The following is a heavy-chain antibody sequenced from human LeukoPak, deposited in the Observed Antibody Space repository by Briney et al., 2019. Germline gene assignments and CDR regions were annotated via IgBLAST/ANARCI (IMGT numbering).Heavy chain of an antibody. CDR2: IYTSGST. CDR1: GGSISSGSYY. J-gene: IGHJ4*02. V-gene: IGHV4-61*02. Sequence: SETLSLTCTVSGGSISSGSYYWSWIRQPAGKGLEWIGRIYTSGSTNYNPSLKSRVTISVDTSKNQFSLKLSSVTAADTAVYYCARGTPYNYYDSSGYYHFDYWGQGTLVTVSS. D-gene: IGHD3-22*01. CDR3: ARGTPYNYYDSSGYYHFDY.